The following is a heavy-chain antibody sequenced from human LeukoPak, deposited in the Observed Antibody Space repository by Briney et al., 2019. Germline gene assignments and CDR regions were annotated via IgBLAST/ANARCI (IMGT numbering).Heavy chain of an antibody. V-gene: IGHV4-59*01. CDR1: GGSISSYY. Sequence: PSETLSLTCTVSGGSISSYYWSWIRQPPGKGGEWIGYIYYSGSTNYNPSLKSRVTISVHTSKNQFSLKLSSVTAADTAVYYCARGQRFLEWLYWFDPWGQGTLVTVSS. J-gene: IGHJ5*02. D-gene: IGHD3-3*01. CDR3: ARGQRFLEWLYWFDP. CDR2: IYYSGST.